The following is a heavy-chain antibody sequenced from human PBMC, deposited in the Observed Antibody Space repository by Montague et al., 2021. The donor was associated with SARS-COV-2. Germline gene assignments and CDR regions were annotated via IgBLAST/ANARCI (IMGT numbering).Heavy chain of an antibody. CDR1: GDSVSRSY. J-gene: IGHJ4*02. D-gene: IGHD3-10*01. Sequence: SETLSLTCTVAGDSVSRSYWNWIRQSPGKGLEWIGNIYYYGSVNYNPSLNSRLSISLDTSKNQLSLTLTSVTAADTATYYCARQITMVREPFDSWGQGTLVLVSS. V-gene: IGHV4-59*08. CDR3: ARQITMVREPFDS. CDR2: IYYYGSV.